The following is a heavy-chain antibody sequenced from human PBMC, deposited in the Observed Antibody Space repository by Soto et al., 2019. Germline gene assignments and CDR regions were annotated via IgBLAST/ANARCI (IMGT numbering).Heavy chain of an antibody. D-gene: IGHD6-19*01. CDR2: ISAYNGNT. V-gene: IGHV1-18*01. CDR3: ARDRGIPGIAVAGTAPFDY. J-gene: IGHJ4*02. Sequence: GAPVKVSCKASGYTFTRYGISWVRKAPGQGLEWMGWISAYNGNTNYAQKLQGRVTMTTDTSTSTAYMELRSLRSDDTAVYYCARDRGIPGIAVAGTAPFDYWGQGTLVTVSS. CDR1: GYTFTRYG.